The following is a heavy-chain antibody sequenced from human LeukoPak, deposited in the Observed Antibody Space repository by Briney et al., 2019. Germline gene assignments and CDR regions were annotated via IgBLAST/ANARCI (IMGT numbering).Heavy chain of an antibody. CDR1: GFTLSSYA. J-gene: IGHJ6*03. CDR2: ISKNGGNA. Sequence: GGSLRLSCAASGFTLSSYAMHWVRQAPGKGLEYVSAISKNGGNAYYASSVKGRFSISRDNSKNTLYLQMGSLRTEDMAVYYCARAGEGRYYQYYYMDVWGKGTTVTVSS. CDR3: ARAGEGRYYQYYYMDV. D-gene: IGHD1-26*01. V-gene: IGHV3-64*01.